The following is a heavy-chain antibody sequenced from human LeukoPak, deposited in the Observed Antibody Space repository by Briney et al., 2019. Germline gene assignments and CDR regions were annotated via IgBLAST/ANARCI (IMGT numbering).Heavy chain of an antibody. V-gene: IGHV1-46*01. J-gene: IGHJ5*02. Sequence: ASVKVSCKASGYTFTSYYMHWVRQAPGQGLEWMGIINPSGGSTSYAQKFQGRVTMTRDTSTSTVYMELSSLRSEDTAVYYRARGGRDCSGGSCYEFDPWGQGTLVTVSS. CDR1: GYTFTSYY. CDR2: INPSGGST. D-gene: IGHD2-15*01. CDR3: ARGGRDCSGGSCYEFDP.